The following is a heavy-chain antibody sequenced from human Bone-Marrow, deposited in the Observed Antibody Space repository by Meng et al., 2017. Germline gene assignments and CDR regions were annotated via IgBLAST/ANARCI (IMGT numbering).Heavy chain of an antibody. V-gene: IGHV4-59*01. J-gene: IGHJ4*02. D-gene: IGHD6-19*01. CDR3: HAVAGLFDY. CDR1: GGSISSYY. Sequence: SETLSLTCTVSGGSISSYYWSWIRQPPGKGLEWIGYIYYSGSTNYNPSLKSRVTISVDTSKNQFSLKLSSVTAADTVVYYCHAVAGLFDYWGQGTLVTVSS. CDR2: IYYSGST.